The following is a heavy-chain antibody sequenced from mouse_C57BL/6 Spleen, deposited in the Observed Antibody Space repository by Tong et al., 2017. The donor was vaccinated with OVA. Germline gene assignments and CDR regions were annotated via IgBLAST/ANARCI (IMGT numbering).Heavy chain of an antibody. Sequence: VQLQESGTELVKPGASVKLSCKASGYTFTSYWMHWVKQRPGQGLEWIGNINPSNGGTNYNEKFKSKATLTVDKSYSTACMQLSSLKSEDSAVYYCARDDCGSSWGYYFDDWGKGTTLTVSS. CDR1: GYTFTSYW. CDR2: INPSNGGT. D-gene: IGHD1-1*01. J-gene: IGHJ2*01. CDR3: ARDDCGSSWGYYFDD. V-gene: IGHV1-53*01.